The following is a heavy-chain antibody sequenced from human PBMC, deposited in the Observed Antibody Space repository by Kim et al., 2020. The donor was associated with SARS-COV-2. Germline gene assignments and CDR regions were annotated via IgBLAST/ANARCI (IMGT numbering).Heavy chain of an antibody. V-gene: IGHV4-38-2*02. D-gene: IGHD1-26*01. J-gene: IGHJ4*02. CDR2: IYHSGST. Sequence: SETLSLTCTVSGYSISSGYYWGWIRQPPGKGLEWIGSIYHSGSTYYNPSLKSRVTISVDTSKNQFSLKLSSVTAADTAVYYCARAPMGELLIDYWGQGTLVTVSS. CDR1: GYSISSGYY. CDR3: ARAPMGELLIDY.